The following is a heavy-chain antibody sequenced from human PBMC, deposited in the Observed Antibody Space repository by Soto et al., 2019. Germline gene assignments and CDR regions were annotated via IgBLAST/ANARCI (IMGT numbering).Heavy chain of an antibody. CDR2: ISGSGGST. Sequence: LRLSCAASGFTFSSYAMSWVRQAPGKGLEWVSAISGSGGSTYYADSVKGRFTISRDNSKNTLYLQMNSLRAEDTAVYYCAKDSAARYYYGMDVWGQGTTVTVSS. J-gene: IGHJ6*02. CDR1: GFTFSSYA. V-gene: IGHV3-23*01. D-gene: IGHD6-25*01. CDR3: AKDSAARYYYGMDV.